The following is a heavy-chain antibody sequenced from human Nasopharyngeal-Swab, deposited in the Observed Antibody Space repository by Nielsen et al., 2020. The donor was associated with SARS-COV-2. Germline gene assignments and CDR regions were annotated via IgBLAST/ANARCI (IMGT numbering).Heavy chain of an antibody. J-gene: IGHJ6*03. CDR2: IYYSGST. D-gene: IGHD3-16*02. CDR1: GGSISSGGYY. V-gene: IGHV4-31*03. Sequence: SETLSLTCTVSGGSISSGGYYWSWIRQHPGKGLEWIGYIYYSGSTYYNPSLKSRVTISVDTSKNQFSLKLSSVTAADTAVYYCARDMGRGYRYYYYYYYMDVWGKGTTVTVSS. CDR3: ARDMGRGYRYYYYYYYMDV.